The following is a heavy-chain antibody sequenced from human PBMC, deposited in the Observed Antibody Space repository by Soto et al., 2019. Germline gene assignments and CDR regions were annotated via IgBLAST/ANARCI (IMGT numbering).Heavy chain of an antibody. V-gene: IGHV1-24*01. J-gene: IGHJ6*03. D-gene: IGHD3-16*01. CDR2: FDPEDGET. CDR3: ATQSIGGPQPYYYYMDV. CDR1: GYTLTELS. Sequence: ASVKVSCKVSGYTLTELSMHWVRQAPGKGLEWMGGFDPEDGETIYAQKFQGRVTMTEDTSTDTAYMELSSLRSEDTAVYYCATQSIGGPQPYYYYMDVWGKGTTVTVSS.